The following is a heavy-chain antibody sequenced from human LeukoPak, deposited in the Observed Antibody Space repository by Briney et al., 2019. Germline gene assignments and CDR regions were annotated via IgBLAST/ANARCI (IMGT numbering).Heavy chain of an antibody. D-gene: IGHD2-2*02. CDR3: ASRYCSSTSCYTLSAFDI. Sequence: SVKVSCKASGGTFSSYTISWVRQAPGQGLEWMGRIIPILGIANYAQKFQGRVTITADKSMSTAYMELSSLRSEDTAVYYCASRYCSSTSCYTLSAFDIWGQGTMVTVSS. CDR2: IIPILGIA. CDR1: GGTFSSYT. J-gene: IGHJ3*02. V-gene: IGHV1-69*02.